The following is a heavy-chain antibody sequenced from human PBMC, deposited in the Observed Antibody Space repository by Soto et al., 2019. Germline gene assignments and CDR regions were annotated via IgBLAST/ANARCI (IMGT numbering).Heavy chain of an antibody. D-gene: IGHD2-21*02. CDR2: INHSGST. Sequence: PSETLSLTCAVYGGSFSSYYWSWIRQPPGKGLEWIGEINHSGSTNYNPSLKSRVTISVDTSKNQFSLKLSSVTAADTAVYYCARVGKTYCGGDCYHYYFDYWGQGTLVTVSS. CDR1: GGSFSSYY. V-gene: IGHV4-34*01. CDR3: ARVGKTYCGGDCYHYYFDY. J-gene: IGHJ4*02.